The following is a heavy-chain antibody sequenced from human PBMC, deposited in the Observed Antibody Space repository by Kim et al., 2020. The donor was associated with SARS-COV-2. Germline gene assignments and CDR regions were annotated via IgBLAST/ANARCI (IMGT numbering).Heavy chain of an antibody. CDR3: ASRRHDSSWYDRYYYYGMDV. CDR2: INTNTGNP. V-gene: IGHV7-4-1*02. CDR1: GYTFTSYA. J-gene: IGHJ6*02. Sequence: ASVKVSCKASGYTFTSYAMNWVRQAPGQGLEWMGWINTNTGNPTYAQGFTGRFVFSLDTSVSTAYLQISSLKAEDTAVYYCASRRHDSSWYDRYYYYGMDVWGQGTTVTVSS. D-gene: IGHD6-13*01.